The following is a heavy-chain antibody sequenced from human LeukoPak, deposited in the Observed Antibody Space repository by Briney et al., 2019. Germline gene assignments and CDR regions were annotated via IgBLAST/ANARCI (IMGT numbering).Heavy chain of an antibody. J-gene: IGHJ2*01. V-gene: IGHV3-48*04. D-gene: IGHD5-18*01. CDR1: GFTFSSYS. CDR3: ARDSGYRYPKWYFDL. CDR2: ISSSSSTI. Sequence: GGSLRLSCAASGFTFSSYSMNWVRQAPGKGLEWVSYISSSSSTIYYADSVKGRFTISRDNAKNSLYLQMNSLRAEDTAVYYCARDSGYRYPKWYFDLWGRGTLVTVSS.